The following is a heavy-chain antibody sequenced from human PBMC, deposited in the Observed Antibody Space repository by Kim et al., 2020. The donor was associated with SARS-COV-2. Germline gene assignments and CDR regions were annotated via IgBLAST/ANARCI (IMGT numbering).Heavy chain of an antibody. CDR3: ARVRGDAIDF. V-gene: IGHV4-34*01. Sequence: SETLSLTCAVYGGSFSGYYWSWIRQPPGKGLEWIGEINHTGSTHYNASLKSRLKISVDTSKNQFSLKLSSVTAADTAVFYCARVRGDAIDFWGQGTMVTVSS. CDR2: INHTGST. J-gene: IGHJ3*01. CDR1: GGSFSGYY.